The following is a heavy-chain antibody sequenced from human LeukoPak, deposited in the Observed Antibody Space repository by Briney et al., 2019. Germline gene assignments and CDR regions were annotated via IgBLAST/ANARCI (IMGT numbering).Heavy chain of an antibody. CDR2: VKSKTDGGTT. D-gene: IGHD3-9*01. V-gene: IGHV3-15*01. CDR3: TTVRLTGYYYFDH. CDR1: GFTFSNAW. Sequence: GRSLRLSCAASGFTFSNAWMSWVRQAPGEWLGWVGRVKSKTDGGTTDYAAPVKGRFTISRDDSKNTLYLQMNSLKAEDTAVYDCTTVRLTGYYYFDHWGQGTLVTVSS. J-gene: IGHJ4*02.